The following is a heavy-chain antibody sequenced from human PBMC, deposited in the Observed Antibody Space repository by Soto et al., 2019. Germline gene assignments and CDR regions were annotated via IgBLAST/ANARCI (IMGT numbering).Heavy chain of an antibody. V-gene: IGHV3-30*18. CDR1: GFTFSSYG. Sequence: QVQLVESGGGVVQPGRSLRLSCAASGFTFSSYGMHWVRQAPGKGLEWVAVISYDGSNKYYADSVKGRFTISRDNSKNTLYLEMNSLRAEDTAVYYCAKVPGGSSWYFGSWGQGTLVTVSS. J-gene: IGHJ4*02. CDR2: ISYDGSNK. D-gene: IGHD6-13*01. CDR3: AKVPGGSSWYFGS.